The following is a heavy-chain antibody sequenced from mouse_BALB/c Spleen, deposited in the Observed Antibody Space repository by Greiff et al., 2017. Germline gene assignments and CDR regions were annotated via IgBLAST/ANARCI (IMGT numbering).Heavy chain of an antibody. J-gene: IGHJ2*01. CDR2: IDPETGGT. D-gene: IGHD4-1*01. Sequence: VQLQQSGAELVRPGASVTLSCKASGYTFTDYEMHWVKQTPVHGLEWIGAIDPETGGTAYNQKFKGKATLTADKSSSTAYMELRSLTSEDSAVYYCTRRTGRENFDYWGQGTTLTVSS. CDR1: GYTFTDYE. CDR3: TRRTGRENFDY. V-gene: IGHV1-15*01.